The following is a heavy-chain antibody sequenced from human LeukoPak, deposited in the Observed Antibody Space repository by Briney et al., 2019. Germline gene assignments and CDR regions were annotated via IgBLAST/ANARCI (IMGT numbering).Heavy chain of an antibody. CDR1: RYTLTELS. CDR3: ATYNWNDVPWFDP. Sequence: GASVKVSCKVSRYTLTELSMHWVRQAPGKGLEWMGGFDPEDGETIYAQKFQGRVTMTEDTSTDTAYMELSSLRSEDTAVYYCATYNWNDVPWFDPWGQGTLVTVSS. J-gene: IGHJ5*02. V-gene: IGHV1-24*01. CDR2: FDPEDGET. D-gene: IGHD1-20*01.